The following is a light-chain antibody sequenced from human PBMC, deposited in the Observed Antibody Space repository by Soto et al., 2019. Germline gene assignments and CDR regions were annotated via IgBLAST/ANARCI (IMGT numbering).Light chain of an antibody. CDR1: RSVDNC. Sequence: DIQMTQSPSSLSASVGDRVTITCRASRSVDNCLAWYQQKPGKAPKLLIHDASRLQSGVPLRFNGSGSGTEFPLTIRGLQAYDFATFFWQQDITFYPFGQGTKLGIK. V-gene: IGKV1-5*01. J-gene: IGKJ2*01. CDR3: QQDITFYP. CDR2: DAS.